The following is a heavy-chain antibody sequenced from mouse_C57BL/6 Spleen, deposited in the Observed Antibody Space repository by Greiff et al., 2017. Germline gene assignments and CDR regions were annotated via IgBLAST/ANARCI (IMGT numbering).Heavy chain of an antibody. J-gene: IGHJ3*01. CDR3: TSYDYDGEWFAY. V-gene: IGHV5-9-1*02. Sequence: EVKLVESGEGLVKPGGSLKLSCAASGFTFSSYAMSWVRQTPEKRLEWVAYISSGGDYIYYADTVKGRFTISRDNARNTLYLQMSSLKSEDTAMYYCTSYDYDGEWFAYWGQGTLVTVSA. CDR1: GFTFSSYA. D-gene: IGHD2-4*01. CDR2: ISSGGDYI.